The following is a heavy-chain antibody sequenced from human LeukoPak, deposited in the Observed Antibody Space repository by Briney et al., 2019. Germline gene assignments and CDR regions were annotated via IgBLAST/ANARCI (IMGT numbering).Heavy chain of an antibody. Sequence: PSETLSLTCTVSGGSISSSPYYWGWIRQPPGKGLEWIGSIYYSGTTHYNPSLKSRVTISVDTSKNQFSLKLSSVTAADTAVYYCARDNIAAAGIVDYWGQGTLVTVSS. CDR3: ARDNIAAAGIVDY. V-gene: IGHV4-39*07. J-gene: IGHJ4*02. CDR2: IYYSGTT. D-gene: IGHD6-13*01. CDR1: GGSISSSPYY.